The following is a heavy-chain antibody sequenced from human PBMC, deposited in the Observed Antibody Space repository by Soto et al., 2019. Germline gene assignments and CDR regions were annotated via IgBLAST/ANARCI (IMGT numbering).Heavy chain of an antibody. CDR2: ISGSGGST. V-gene: IGHV3-23*01. CDR3: AKANRITMIGVVIPDPDY. D-gene: IGHD3-22*01. J-gene: IGHJ4*02. CDR1: GFTFSSHA. Sequence: GGSLRLSCAASGFTFSSHAMSWVRQAPGKGLEWVSAISGSGGSTYYADSVKGRFTISRDKSKNPLYLQMNSLRAEDTAVYYCAKANRITMIGVVIPDPDYWGQGTLVTVSS.